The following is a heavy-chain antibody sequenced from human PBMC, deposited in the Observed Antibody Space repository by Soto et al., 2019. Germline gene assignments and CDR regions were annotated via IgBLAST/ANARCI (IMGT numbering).Heavy chain of an antibody. J-gene: IGHJ4*02. D-gene: IGHD1-26*01. CDR1: RGSFSGYY. Sequence: PSETLSLTCAVYRGSFSGYYWSWIRQPPGKGLEWIGEINHSGSTNYNPSLKSRVTISVDTSKNQFSLKLSSVTAADTAVYYCARRHSGSPFDYWGQGTLVTVSS. CDR3: ARRHSGSPFDY. CDR2: INHSGST. V-gene: IGHV4-34*01.